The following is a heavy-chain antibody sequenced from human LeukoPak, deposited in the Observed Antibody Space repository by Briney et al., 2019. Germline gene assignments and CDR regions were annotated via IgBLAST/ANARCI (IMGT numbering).Heavy chain of an antibody. CDR3: ASNWYSSSWRGGY. CDR2: IYYSGST. CDR1: GGSISSGSYY. V-gene: IGHV4-39*01. J-gene: IGHJ4*02. Sequence: KTSQTLSLTCTVSGGSISSGSYYWGWIRQPPGKGVEWIGSIYYSGSTYYNPSLKSRVTISVDTSKNQFSLKLSSVTAADTAVYYCASNWYSSSWRGGYRGQGTLVTVSS. D-gene: IGHD6-13*01.